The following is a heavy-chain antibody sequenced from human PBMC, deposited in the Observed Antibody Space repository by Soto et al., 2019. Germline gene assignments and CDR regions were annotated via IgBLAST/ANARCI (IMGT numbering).Heavy chain of an antibody. J-gene: IGHJ4*02. V-gene: IGHV3-30*18. CDR1: GFTFSSSG. CDR3: AKDGGYDKLIDY. CDR2: ISYDGSNK. D-gene: IGHD5-12*01. Sequence: VQLVESGGGLVQPGRSLRLSCAASGFTFSSSGMHWVRQAPGKGLEWVAVISYDGSNKYYADSVKGRFTISRDNSKNTLYLQMNSLRPEDTAVYYCAKDGGYDKLIDYWGQGTLVTVSS.